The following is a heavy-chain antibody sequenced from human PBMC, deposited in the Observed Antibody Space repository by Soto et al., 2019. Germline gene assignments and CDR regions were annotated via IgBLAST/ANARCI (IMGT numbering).Heavy chain of an antibody. CDR2: IIPIFGTA. J-gene: IGHJ4*02. D-gene: IGHD6-19*01. CDR3: ARDRGIAVAGGHRMCDY. V-gene: IGHV1-69*06. Sequence: GASVKVSCKASGGTFSSYAISWVRQAPGQGLEWMGGIIPIFGTANYAQKFQGRVTITADKSTSTAYMELSSLRSEDTAVYYCARDRGIAVAGGHRMCDYWGQGTLVTVSS. CDR1: GGTFSSYA.